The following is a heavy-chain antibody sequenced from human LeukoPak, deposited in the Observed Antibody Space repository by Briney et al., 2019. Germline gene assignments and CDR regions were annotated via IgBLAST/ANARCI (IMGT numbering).Heavy chain of an antibody. CDR3: ARDGTHYYYYYGMDV. D-gene: IGHD1-1*01. J-gene: IGHJ6*02. CDR2: IIPIFGTA. Sequence: SVKVSCKASGGTFSSYAISWVRQAPGQGLEWMGGIIPIFGTANYAQKFQGRVTITADESTSTAYMELSSLRSEDTAVYYCARDGTHYYYYYGMDVWGQGTTVTVSS. V-gene: IGHV1-69*13. CDR1: GGTFSSYA.